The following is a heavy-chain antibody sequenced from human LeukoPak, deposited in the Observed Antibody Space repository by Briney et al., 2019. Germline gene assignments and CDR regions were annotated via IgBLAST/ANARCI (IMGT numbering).Heavy chain of an antibody. D-gene: IGHD2-21*02. CDR2: ILWDDNE. J-gene: IGHJ5*01. Sequence: SGPTLVNPTQTLTLTCTFSGFSLSTGGMGVGWIRQPPGKALEWLAFILWDDNEHYSPSLKNRLTITKDTSKNQVILTVTNMDPVDTATYYCSHRHNLGVTGPVVTFDSWGQGTLVTVSS. V-gene: IGHV2-5*02. CDR3: SHRHNLGVTGPVVTFDS. CDR1: GFSLSTGGMG.